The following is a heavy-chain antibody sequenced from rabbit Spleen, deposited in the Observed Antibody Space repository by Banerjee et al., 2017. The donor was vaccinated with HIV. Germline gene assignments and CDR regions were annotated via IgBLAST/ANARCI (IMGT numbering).Heavy chain of an antibody. J-gene: IGHJ4*01. CDR3: VREVAAKFNL. V-gene: IGHV1S45*01. D-gene: IGHD4-1*01. Sequence: QEQLEESGGDLVKPGASLTLTCTASGFSFSSSYDMCWVRQAPGKGLEWIGCIYTGNVKTYYASWAKGRFTISKSSSTTVTLQLNSLTAADTATYFCVREVAAKFNLWGQGTLVTVS. CDR2: IYTGNVKT. CDR1: GFSFSSSYD.